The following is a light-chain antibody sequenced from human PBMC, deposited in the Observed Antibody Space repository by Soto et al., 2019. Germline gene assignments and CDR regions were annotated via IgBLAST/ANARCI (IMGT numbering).Light chain of an antibody. Sequence: QSVLTQPASVSGSPGQSITISCTGTSSDVGAYNYVSWYQQHPGKAPKLMIYEVSNRPSGVSNRFSGSKSGNTASLTISGLQAEDESYYYCSSYTSSSTLVFGTGTKVTVL. CDR3: SSYTSSSTLV. CDR1: SSDVGAYNY. CDR2: EVS. V-gene: IGLV2-14*01. J-gene: IGLJ1*01.